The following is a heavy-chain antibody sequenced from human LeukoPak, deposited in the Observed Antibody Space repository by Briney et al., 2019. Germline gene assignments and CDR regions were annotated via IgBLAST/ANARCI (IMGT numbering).Heavy chain of an antibody. D-gene: IGHD6-13*01. CDR1: GLTFSDYS. J-gene: IGHJ4*02. CDR3: AKDAAGPEY. Sequence: GGSLRLSCAASGLTFSDYSMTWVRQAPGKGPFWVSGISAGGGSTYYADSVKGRFTISRDNSRNTLHLQMNSLRAEDTAVYYCAKDAAGPEYWGQGTLVTVSS. CDR2: ISAGGGST. V-gene: IGHV3-23*01.